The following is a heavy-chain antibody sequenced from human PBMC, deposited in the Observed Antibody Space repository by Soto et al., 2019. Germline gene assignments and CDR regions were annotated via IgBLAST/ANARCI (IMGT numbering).Heavy chain of an antibody. J-gene: IGHJ5*02. CDR1: GYSISSGYY. D-gene: IGHD1-26*01. CDR3: ARVGASNWFDP. CDR2: IYHSGST. Sequence: PSETLSLTCAVSGYSISSGYYWGWIRQPPGKGLEWIGSIYHSGSTYYNPSLKSRVTISVDTSKNQFSLKLSSVTAADTAVYYCARVGASNWFDPWGQGTLVTVFS. V-gene: IGHV4-38-2*01.